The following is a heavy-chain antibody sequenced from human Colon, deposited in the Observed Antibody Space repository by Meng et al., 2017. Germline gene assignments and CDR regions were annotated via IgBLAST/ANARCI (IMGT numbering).Heavy chain of an antibody. V-gene: IGHV3-74*01. CDR3: ARDAGWNKFDF. D-gene: IGHD1/OR15-1a*01. Sequence: GESLKISCAASGFTFSSFWMNWVRQVPGGGLEWVSRINTDGSNIVYADSVKGRFTISRDNAKETSFLQMNSLRLEDTALYYCARDAGWNKFDFWGQGTLVPSPQ. CDR1: GFTFSSFW. J-gene: IGHJ5*01. CDR2: INTDGSNI.